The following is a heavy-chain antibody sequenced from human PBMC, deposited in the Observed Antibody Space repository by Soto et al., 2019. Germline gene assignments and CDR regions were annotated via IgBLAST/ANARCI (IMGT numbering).Heavy chain of an antibody. CDR3: ARSLNYDFWTGYFFDF. Sequence: SGPTLVNPTQTLTLTGTLSGFSLTTRSMCVSWIRQSPGKDLEWLALIDWDGDTYYSTSLKTRLTISRDTSTNQVVLTMTNLDPADTATYFCARSLNYDFWTGYFFDFWGQGALVTVSS. CDR1: GFSLTTRSMC. D-gene: IGHD3-3*01. V-gene: IGHV2-70*01. CDR2: IDWDGDT. J-gene: IGHJ4*02.